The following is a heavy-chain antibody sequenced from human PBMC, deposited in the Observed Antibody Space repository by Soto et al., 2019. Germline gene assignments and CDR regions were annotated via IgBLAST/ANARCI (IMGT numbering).Heavy chain of an antibody. D-gene: IGHD6-13*01. CDR2: TYYRSKWYN. J-gene: IGHJ5*02. V-gene: IGHV6-1*01. CDR1: GDSVSSNSAA. CDR3: ACEGSSSWNNWFDP. Sequence: SQTLSLTCAISGDSVSSNSAAWNWVRQSPSRGLEWLGRTYYRSKWYNDYAVSVKSRITINPDTSKSQFSLQLNSVTPEDTAVYYCACEGSSSWNNWFDPWGQGTLVTVSS.